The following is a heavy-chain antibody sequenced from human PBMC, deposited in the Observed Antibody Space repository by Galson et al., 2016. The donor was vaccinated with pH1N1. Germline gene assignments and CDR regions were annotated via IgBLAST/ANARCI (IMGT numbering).Heavy chain of an antibody. D-gene: IGHD2-21*02. CDR2: VHPGTSES. J-gene: IGHJ4*02. CDR3: AKWSSGDFVFDK. V-gene: IGHV5-51*03. Sequence: QSGAEVKKPGESLKISCKGSGYTFTSDWIAWVRQTPGKGLEWMGIVHPGTSESRYTPSLRPSFQGRVIISVDESINTAYLQWYNLKASDTALYYCAKWSSGDFVFDKWGQGTLVTVSS. CDR1: GYTFTSDW.